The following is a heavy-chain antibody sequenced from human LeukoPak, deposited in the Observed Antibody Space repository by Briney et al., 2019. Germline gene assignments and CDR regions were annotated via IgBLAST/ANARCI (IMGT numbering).Heavy chain of an antibody. J-gene: IGHJ1*01. CDR3: ARAAVTTSRYFQH. V-gene: IGHV4-59*01. D-gene: IGHD4-17*01. CDR1: GGSISNYY. CDR2: IYNSGHT. Sequence: SETLSLTCTVSGGSISNYYWSWIRQPPGKGLEWIGYIYNSGHTNYSPSLKSRVTISEDTSKNQLSLKLSSVTAADPAVYYCARAAVTTSRYFQHWGQGTLVTVSS.